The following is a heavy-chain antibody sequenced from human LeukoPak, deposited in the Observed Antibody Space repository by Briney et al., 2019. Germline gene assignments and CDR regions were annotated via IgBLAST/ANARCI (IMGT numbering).Heavy chain of an antibody. CDR3: ARVGVTMVRGVILYFDY. D-gene: IGHD3-10*01. Sequence: GSSVKVSCKASGGTFSSYAISLVRQAPGQGLEWMGGIIPIFGTANYAQKFQGRVTITADESTSTAYMELSSLRSEDTAVYYCARVGVTMVRGVILYFDYWGQGTLVTVSS. CDR1: GGTFSSYA. CDR2: IIPIFGTA. J-gene: IGHJ4*02. V-gene: IGHV1-69*01.